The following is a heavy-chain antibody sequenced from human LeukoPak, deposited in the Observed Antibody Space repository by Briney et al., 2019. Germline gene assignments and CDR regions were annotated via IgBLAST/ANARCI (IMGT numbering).Heavy chain of an antibody. V-gene: IGHV3-74*01. CDR2: INTDGSST. J-gene: IGHJ2*01. CDR3: ARDRSGSYLPDWYFDL. Sequence: PGGSLRLSCAASGFTFSSYWMHWVRQAPGKGLEWVSRINTDGSSTSYADSVKGRFTISRDNAKNTLYLQMNSLRAEDTAVYYCARDRSGSYLPDWYFDLWGRGALVTVSS. D-gene: IGHD1-26*01. CDR1: GFTFSSYW.